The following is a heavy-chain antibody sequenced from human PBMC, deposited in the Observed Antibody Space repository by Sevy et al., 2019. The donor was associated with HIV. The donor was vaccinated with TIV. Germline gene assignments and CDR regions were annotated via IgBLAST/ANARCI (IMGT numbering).Heavy chain of an antibody. J-gene: IGHJ4*01. D-gene: IGHD2-8*01. CDR1: GFAFYDYS. Sequence: GGSLRLSCAASGFAFYDYSMSWIRQAPGKGLEWVATISFGCGKINYADSVKGRFTISRDNSKNSFYLQMDNLRVEDTALYYCAREGCTRPQDYWGQGTRVTVSS. V-gene: IGHV3-21*04. CDR2: ISFGCGKI. CDR3: AREGCTRPQDY.